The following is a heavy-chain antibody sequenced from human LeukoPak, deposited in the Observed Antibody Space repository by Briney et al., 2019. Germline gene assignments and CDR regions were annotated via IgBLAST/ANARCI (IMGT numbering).Heavy chain of an antibody. CDR1: GGSISSYY. D-gene: IGHD6-19*01. CDR2: IKQDGSEK. V-gene: IGHV3-7*01. CDR3: ARGFRGWYAEGFDY. Sequence: ETLSLTCTVSGGSISSYYWSWIRQPPGKGLEWVANIKQDGSEKYYVDSVKGRFTISRDNAENSLYLQMNSLRAEDAAVYYCARGFRGWYAEGFDYWGQGTLVTVSS. J-gene: IGHJ4*02.